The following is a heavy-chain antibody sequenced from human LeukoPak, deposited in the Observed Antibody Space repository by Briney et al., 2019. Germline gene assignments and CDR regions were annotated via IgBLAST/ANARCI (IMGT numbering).Heavy chain of an antibody. J-gene: IGHJ3*02. CDR1: GFTFSSYA. CDR3: AREMNGGNSASDAFDI. Sequence: GGSLRLSCAASGFTFSSYAMSWVRQAPGKGLEWVSAISGSGGSTYYADSVKGRFTISRDNSKNTLYLQMNSLRAEDTAVYYCAREMNGGNSASDAFDIWGQGTMVTVSS. CDR2: ISGSGGST. V-gene: IGHV3-23*01. D-gene: IGHD4-23*01.